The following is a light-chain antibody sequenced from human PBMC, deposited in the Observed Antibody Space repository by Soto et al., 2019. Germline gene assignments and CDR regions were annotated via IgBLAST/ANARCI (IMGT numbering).Light chain of an antibody. CDR2: AAS. J-gene: IGKJ4*01. Sequence: AIQMTQSPSSLSASVGDRVTITCRASQGIRHYLGWYQQKPGKAPKLLIYAASSLQSGVPSRFSGSGSGNDFTLPISSLQPEDFATYYCLQDYNYPLTFGGGTKVEIK. CDR3: LQDYNYPLT. V-gene: IGKV1-6*01. CDR1: QGIRHY.